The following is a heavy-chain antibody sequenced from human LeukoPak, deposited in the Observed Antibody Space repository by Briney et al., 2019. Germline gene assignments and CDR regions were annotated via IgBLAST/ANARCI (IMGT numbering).Heavy chain of an antibody. CDR3: ARSEINDYMNF. D-gene: IGHD3/OR15-3a*01. V-gene: IGHV4-38-2*02. J-gene: IGHJ4*02. Sequence: PSETLSLTCIVSGYSIRNGFRWSWIRLSPGKGLEWIGDINYTRRPSYNPSLKSRVTISVDTSKNLFSLNLATVTAADTAIYFCARSEINDYMNFWGQGLQVIVSS. CDR2: INYTRRP. CDR1: GYSIRNGFR.